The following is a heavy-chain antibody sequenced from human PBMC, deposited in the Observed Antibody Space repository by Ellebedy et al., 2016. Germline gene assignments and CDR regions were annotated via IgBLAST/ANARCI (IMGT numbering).Heavy chain of an antibody. CDR2: IYYSGST. CDR1: GGSISSSSYY. D-gene: IGHD3-22*01. J-gene: IGHJ3*02. CDR3: ARRLRDYDSSGYLAKIAFDI. Sequence: SETLSLTCTVSGGSISSSSYYWGWIRQPPGKGLEWIGSIYYSGSTYYNPSLKSRVTISVDTSKNQFSLKLSSVTAADTAVYYCARRLRDYDSSGYLAKIAFDIWGQGTMVTVSS. V-gene: IGHV4-39*07.